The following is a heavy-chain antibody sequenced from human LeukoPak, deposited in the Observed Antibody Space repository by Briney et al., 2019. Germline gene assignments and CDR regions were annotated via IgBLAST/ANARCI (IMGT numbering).Heavy chain of an antibody. CDR3: VRTRSTWSNDPFDI. D-gene: IGHD2-15*01. Sequence: SETLSLTCTVSGGSITGYYWSWIRQPPGKGLEWTGYIHHSGSTDYNPSLKSRVTILVDTSKNQFSLKLSSVTAADTAVYYCVRTRSTWSNDPFDIWGQGTMVTVSS. CDR1: GGSITGYY. V-gene: IGHV4-59*08. J-gene: IGHJ3*02. CDR2: IHHSGST.